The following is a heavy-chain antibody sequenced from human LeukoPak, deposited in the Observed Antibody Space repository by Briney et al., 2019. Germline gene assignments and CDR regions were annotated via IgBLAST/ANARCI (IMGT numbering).Heavy chain of an antibody. Sequence: PGGSLRLSCAASGFTFSSYGMHWVRQAPGKGLEWVAFIRYDGSNKYYADSVKGRFTISRDNSKNTLYLQMNSLRAEDTAVYYCARGMKLLWFGEPHDYWGQGTLVTVSS. V-gene: IGHV3-30*02. CDR3: ARGMKLLWFGEPHDY. CDR2: IRYDGSNK. D-gene: IGHD3-10*01. J-gene: IGHJ4*02. CDR1: GFTFSSYG.